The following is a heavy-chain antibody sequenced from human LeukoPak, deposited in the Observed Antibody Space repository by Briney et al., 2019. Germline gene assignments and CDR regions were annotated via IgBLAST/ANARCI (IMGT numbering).Heavy chain of an antibody. CDR1: GGSINSYY. J-gene: IGHJ6*02. CDR2: IYYSGST. V-gene: IGHV4-59*08. Sequence: SETLSLTCTVPGGSINSYYWSWIRQPPGKGLEWIGYIYYSGSTNYNPSLKSRVTISVDTSKNQFSLKLSSVTAADTAVYYCARRGYSYGLDYYYGMDVWGQGTTVTVSS. D-gene: IGHD5-18*01. CDR3: ARRGYSYGLDYYYGMDV.